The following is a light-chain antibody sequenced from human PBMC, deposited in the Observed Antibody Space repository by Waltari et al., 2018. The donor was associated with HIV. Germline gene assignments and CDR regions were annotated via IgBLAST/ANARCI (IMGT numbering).Light chain of an antibody. CDR3: CSYAGSSTLI. CDR2: EVS. J-gene: IGLJ2*01. V-gene: IGLV2-23*02. CDR1: SSDVGSYNL. Sequence: QSALTQPASVSGSPGQSITISCTGTSSDVGSYNLVSWYQQNPEKAPKLMIYEVSKRPSGVSNRFSGSKSGNTASLTISGLQAEDEAAYYCCSYAGSSTLIFGGGTKLTVL.